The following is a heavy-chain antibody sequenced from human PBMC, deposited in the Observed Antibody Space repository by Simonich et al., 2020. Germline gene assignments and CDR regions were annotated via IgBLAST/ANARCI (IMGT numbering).Heavy chain of an antibody. Sequence: QVQLQESGPGLVKPSETLSLTCTVSGGSTSSYYWSSIRQPPGKGLEWIGYIYYIGSTNYNPSLKSRVTISVDTSKNQFSLKLSSVTAADTAVYYCARGGLYFDYWGQGTLVTVSS. CDR3: ARGGLYFDY. V-gene: IGHV4-59*01. CDR1: GGSTSSYY. D-gene: IGHD2-15*01. J-gene: IGHJ4*02. CDR2: IYYIGST.